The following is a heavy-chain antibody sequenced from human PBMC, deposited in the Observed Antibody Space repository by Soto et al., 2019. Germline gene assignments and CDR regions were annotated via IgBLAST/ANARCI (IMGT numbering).Heavy chain of an antibody. Sequence: QVQLVQSGAEVKKPGASVNVSCKASGYTFTSYGISWVRQAPGQGLEWMGWISAYNGNTNYAQKLQGRVTMTTDTSTSTAYMELRSLRSDDTAVYYCARVYRITMVRGELSEYWGQGTLVTVSS. CDR3: ARVYRITMVRGELSEY. CDR2: ISAYNGNT. J-gene: IGHJ4*02. CDR1: GYTFTSYG. D-gene: IGHD3-10*01. V-gene: IGHV1-18*01.